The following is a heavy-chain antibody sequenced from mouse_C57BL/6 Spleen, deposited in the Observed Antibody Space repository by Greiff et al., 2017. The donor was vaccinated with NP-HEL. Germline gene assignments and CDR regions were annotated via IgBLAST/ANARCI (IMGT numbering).Heavy chain of an antibody. J-gene: IGHJ4*01. V-gene: IGHV1-19*01. Sequence: EVKLMESGPVLVKPGASVKMSCKASGYTFTDYYMNWVKQSHGKSLEWIGVINPYNGGTSYNQKFKGKATLTVDKSSSTAYMELNSLTSEDSAVYYCASYSPYYAMDYWGQGTSVTVSS. CDR3: ASYSPYYAMDY. D-gene: IGHD2-12*01. CDR2: INPYNGGT. CDR1: GYTFTDYY.